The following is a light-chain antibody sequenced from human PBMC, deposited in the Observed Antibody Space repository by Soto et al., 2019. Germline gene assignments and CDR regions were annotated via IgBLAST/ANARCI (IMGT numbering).Light chain of an antibody. CDR3: QVWDSSTYVV. Sequence: SYELTQPLSVSVALGQTARITCGGNNIGSKNVHWYQQKPGQAPVLVIYRDSNRPSGIPERFSGSNSGNTATLTISRAQAGDGADYYCQVWDSSTYVVFGGGTKLTVL. J-gene: IGLJ2*01. CDR2: RDS. CDR1: NIGSKN. V-gene: IGLV3-9*01.